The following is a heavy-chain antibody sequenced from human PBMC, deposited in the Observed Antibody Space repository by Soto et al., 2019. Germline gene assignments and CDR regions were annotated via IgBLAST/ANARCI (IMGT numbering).Heavy chain of an antibody. CDR1: GFTFDKVW. V-gene: IGHV3-15*07. D-gene: IGHD6-19*01. CDR2: IKSKTDGGTT. Sequence: EVQLVESGGGLVKPGGSLRLSCAVSGFTFDKVWMNWVRQAPGKGLEWVGRIKSKTDGGTTDYAAPVKGRFTISRDDSKNMLYLQINSLKTEDTGMYFCTTGSDDLIYWGQGTMVTVSS. J-gene: IGHJ4*02. CDR3: TTGSDDLIY.